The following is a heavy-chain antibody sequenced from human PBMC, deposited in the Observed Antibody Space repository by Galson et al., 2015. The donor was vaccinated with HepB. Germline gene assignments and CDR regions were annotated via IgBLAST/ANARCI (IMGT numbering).Heavy chain of an antibody. Sequence: SLRLSCAASGFTFSNYWVHWVRQPPGKGLVWVSRVKSDGETADYADSVKGRFTISRDNAKNRLFLHMDSLTVDDTAVYFCARTITPAPIPLFDSWGQGTLVTVSS. V-gene: IGHV3-74*01. CDR3: ARTITPAPIPLFDS. D-gene: IGHD3-10*01. CDR2: VKSDGETA. J-gene: IGHJ4*02. CDR1: GFTFSNYW.